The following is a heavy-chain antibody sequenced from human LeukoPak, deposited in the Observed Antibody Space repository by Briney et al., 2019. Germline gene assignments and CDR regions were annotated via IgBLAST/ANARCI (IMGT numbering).Heavy chain of an antibody. J-gene: IGHJ3*01. CDR2: IRHDGRT. CDR1: GGSLSGYY. CDR3: ARDVVPRDYGDTLNAYDL. D-gene: IGHD4-17*01. Sequence: SETLSLTCAVSGGSLSGYYWSWIRQSPGKGLEWMGDIRHDGRTKYKSSFKSRITIFLVSSKNEVSLRLSPVTPADTALYFCARDVVPRDYGDTLNAYDLWGQGTMVTVS. V-gene: IGHV4-34*01.